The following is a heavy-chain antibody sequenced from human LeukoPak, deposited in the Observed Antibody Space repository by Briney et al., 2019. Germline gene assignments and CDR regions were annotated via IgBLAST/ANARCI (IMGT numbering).Heavy chain of an antibody. V-gene: IGHV3-21*01. D-gene: IGHD6-13*01. CDR3: ARGGGSSWYGGNWFDP. Sequence: PGGSLRLSCAASGFTFSSYSMNWVRQAPGKGLEWVSSISSSSSYIYYADSVKGRFTISRDNAKNSLYLQMNSLRAEDTAVYYCARGGGSSWYGGNWFDPWGQGTLVTVSS. J-gene: IGHJ5*02. CDR1: GFTFSSYS. CDR2: ISSSSSYI.